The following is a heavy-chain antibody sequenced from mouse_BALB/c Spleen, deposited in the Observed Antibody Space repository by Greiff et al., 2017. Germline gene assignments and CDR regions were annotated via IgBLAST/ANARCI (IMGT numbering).Heavy chain of an antibody. Sequence: LVKTGASVKISCKASGYSFTGYYMHWVKQSHGKSLEWIGYISCYNGATSYNQKFKGKATFTVDTSSSTAYMQFNSLTSEDSAVYYCARYYGNYDYAMDYWGQGTPVTVSS. V-gene: IGHV1S34*01. CDR3: ARYYGNYDYAMDY. J-gene: IGHJ4*01. CDR2: ISCYNGAT. CDR1: GYSFTGYY. D-gene: IGHD2-1*01.